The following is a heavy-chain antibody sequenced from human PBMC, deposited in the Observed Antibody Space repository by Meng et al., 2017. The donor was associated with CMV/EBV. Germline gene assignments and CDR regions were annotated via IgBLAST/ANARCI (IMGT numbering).Heavy chain of an antibody. D-gene: IGHD3-22*01. CDR1: GFTFSNAW. V-gene: IGHV3-15*01. CDR2: IKSKTDGGTT. J-gene: IGHJ4*02. CDR3: TTLYYYDSSGLNY. Sequence: GESLKISCAASGFTFSNAWMSWVRQAPGKGLEWVGRIKSKTDGGTTDYAATVKGRFTISRDDSKNTLYLQMNSLKTEDTDVYYCTTLYYYDSSGLNYWGQGTLVTVSS.